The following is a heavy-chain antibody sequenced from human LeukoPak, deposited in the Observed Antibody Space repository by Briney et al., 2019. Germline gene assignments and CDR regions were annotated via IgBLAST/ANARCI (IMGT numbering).Heavy chain of an antibody. CDR3: ARAVGSRHIVVVTAIPAYFDY. Sequence: SETLSLTCAVYGGSFSGYYWSWIRQPPGKGLEWIGEINHSGSTNYNPSLKSRVTISVDTSKNQFSLKLSSVTAADTAVYYCARAVGSRHIVVVTAIPAYFDYWGQGTLVTVFS. V-gene: IGHV4-34*01. D-gene: IGHD2-21*02. J-gene: IGHJ4*02. CDR2: INHSGST. CDR1: GGSFSGYY.